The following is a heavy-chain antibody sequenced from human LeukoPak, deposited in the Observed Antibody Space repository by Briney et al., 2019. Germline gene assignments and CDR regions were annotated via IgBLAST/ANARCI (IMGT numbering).Heavy chain of an antibody. J-gene: IGHJ3*02. D-gene: IGHD3-22*01. Sequence: GGSLRLSCAASGFTFSSYAMSWVRQAPGKGLEWVSAISGSGGNTYYADSVKGRFTISRDNSKNTLYLQMNSLRAEDTAVYYCAKGLYYYDSSAPDAFDIWGQRTMVTVSS. CDR3: AKGLYYYDSSAPDAFDI. V-gene: IGHV3-23*01. CDR2: ISGSGGNT. CDR1: GFTFSSYA.